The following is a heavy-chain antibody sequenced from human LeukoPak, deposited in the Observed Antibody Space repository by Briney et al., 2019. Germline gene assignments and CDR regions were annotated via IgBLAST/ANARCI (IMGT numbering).Heavy chain of an antibody. Sequence: ASVKVSCKASGYTFTDYYMHWVRQAPGQGLEWMGWINPNSGGTNYAKKFQGRVTMTRDTSISTAYMELSRLRSDDTAVYYCAREYYDILTGYSQLGYYFDYWGQGTLVTVSS. D-gene: IGHD3-9*01. V-gene: IGHV1-2*02. CDR3: AREYYDILTGYSQLGYYFDY. CDR1: GYTFTDYY. J-gene: IGHJ4*02. CDR2: INPNSGGT.